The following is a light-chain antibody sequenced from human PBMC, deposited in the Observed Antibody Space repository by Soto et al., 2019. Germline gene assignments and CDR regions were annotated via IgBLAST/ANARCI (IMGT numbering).Light chain of an antibody. Sequence: QSVLTQPPSASGTPGQRVTISCSGSYSNIGSNTVNWYQQFPGAAPKLLISTNNQRPSGVPDRFSGSKSGMSASLAITGLQAADEANYYCQSYDNSLSGSRVLGGGTKLTVL. V-gene: IGLV1-44*01. CDR1: YSNIGSNT. CDR2: TNN. J-gene: IGLJ3*02. CDR3: QSYDNSLSGSRV.